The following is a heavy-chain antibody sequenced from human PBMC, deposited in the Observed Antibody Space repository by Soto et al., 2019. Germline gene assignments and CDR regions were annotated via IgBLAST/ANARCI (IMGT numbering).Heavy chain of an antibody. CDR2: IYYSGST. J-gene: IGHJ6*03. D-gene: IGHD5-18*01. Sequence: SETLSLTCTVSGGSISSYYWSWIRQPPGKGLEWIGYIYYSGSTNYNPSLKSRVTISVDTSKNQFSLKLSSVTAADTAVYYCARRAGYSYGPDYYYYMDVWGKGTTVTVSS. V-gene: IGHV4-59*08. CDR1: GGSISSYY. CDR3: ARRAGYSYGPDYYYYMDV.